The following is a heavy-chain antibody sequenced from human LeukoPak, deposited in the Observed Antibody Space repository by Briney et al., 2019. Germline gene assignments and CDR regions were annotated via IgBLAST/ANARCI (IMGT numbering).Heavy chain of an antibody. Sequence: PSETLSLTCTVSGGSISSYYWSWIRQPPGKGLEWIGYIYYSGSTNYNPSLKSRVTISVDTSKYQFSLKLSSVTAADTAVYYCARLGDGYNSRVASYWGQGTLVTVSS. CDR3: ARLGDGYNSRVASY. CDR1: GGSISSYY. J-gene: IGHJ4*02. V-gene: IGHV4-59*08. CDR2: IYYSGST. D-gene: IGHD5-24*01.